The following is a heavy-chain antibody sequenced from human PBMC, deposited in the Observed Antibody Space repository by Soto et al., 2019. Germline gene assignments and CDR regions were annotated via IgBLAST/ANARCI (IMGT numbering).Heavy chain of an antibody. CDR2: VSAGGTSA. CDR1: GFTFNTYA. J-gene: IGHJ4*02. Sequence: EVQLLESGGGLVQPGGSLRLSCAASGFTFNTYAMGWVRQAPGKGLEWVSAVSAGGTSAYYAASVEGRFTISIDNSKFTLSSQMNSLTVQATATSYCAKRCRGGMSSAFDIWGQGTLVTVAS. V-gene: IGHV3-23*01. CDR3: AKRCRGGMSSAFDI. D-gene: IGHD2-15*01.